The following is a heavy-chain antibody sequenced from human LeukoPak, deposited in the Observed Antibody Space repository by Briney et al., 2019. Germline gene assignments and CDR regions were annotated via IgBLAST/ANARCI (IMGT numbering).Heavy chain of an antibody. CDR3: VRGGYDFSTGYYPSR. D-gene: IGHD3-3*01. J-gene: IGHJ4*02. V-gene: IGHV1-46*01. CDR1: GYTFTTYY. CDR2: INPSVGGT. Sequence: WASVKVSRKASGYTFTTYYMNWVRQAPGQGFEWMGIINPSVGGTSYAQKFQGRVTMTRDTSTSTVYMELTSLRSEDTAVYYCVRGGYDFSTGYYPSRWGQGTLVTVSS.